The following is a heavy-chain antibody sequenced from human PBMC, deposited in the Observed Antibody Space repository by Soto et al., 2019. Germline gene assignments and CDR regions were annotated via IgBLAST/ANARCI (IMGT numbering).Heavy chain of an antibody. D-gene: IGHD6-13*01. Sequence: QVQLVQSGAEVKKPGSSVKVSCKASGGTFSSYTISWVRQAPGQGLEWMGRIIPILGIANYAQKFQGRVTITADKSTSTAYMELSSLMYEDTAVYYCAEMGYSSSWYHPDWFDPWGQGTLVTVSS. CDR1: GGTFSSYT. J-gene: IGHJ5*02. CDR3: AEMGYSSSWYHPDWFDP. V-gene: IGHV1-69*02. CDR2: IIPILGIA.